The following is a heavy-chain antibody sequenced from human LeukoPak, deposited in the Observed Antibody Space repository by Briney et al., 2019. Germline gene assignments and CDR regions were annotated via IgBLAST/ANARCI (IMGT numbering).Heavy chain of an antibody. Sequence: GGSLRLSCAASGFSFSNYWMHWVRQAPGKGLVWVTRMNSDGSATYYADSVQGRFTISRDNAKNTLYLQMNSLRAEDTAVYYCAKDFAGYCTNGVCYKGDDYWGQGTLVTVPS. CDR2: MNSDGSAT. V-gene: IGHV3-74*01. CDR3: AKDFAGYCTNGVCYKGDDY. CDR1: GFSFSNYW. J-gene: IGHJ4*02. D-gene: IGHD2-8*01.